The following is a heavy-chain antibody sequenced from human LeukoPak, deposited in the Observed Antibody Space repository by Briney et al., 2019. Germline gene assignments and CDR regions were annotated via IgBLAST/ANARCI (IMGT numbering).Heavy chain of an antibody. CDR3: ARDQVSDGLGY. CDR2: IYYSGST. CDR1: GGSISSGDYY. J-gene: IGHJ4*02. V-gene: IGHV4-30-4*01. Sequence: SETLSLTCTVSGGSISSGDYYWSWIRQPPGKGLEWIGYIYYSGSTYYNPSLKSRVTISVDTSKNQFSLKLSSVTAADTAVYYCARDQVSDGLGYWGQGTLVTVSS. D-gene: IGHD2/OR15-2a*01.